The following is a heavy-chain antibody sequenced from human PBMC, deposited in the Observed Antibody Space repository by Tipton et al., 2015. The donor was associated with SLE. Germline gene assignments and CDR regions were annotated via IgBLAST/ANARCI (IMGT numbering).Heavy chain of an antibody. V-gene: IGHV3-33*08. CDR1: GFSFSSSG. CDR3: ARGGGTSSWLGY. Sequence: SLRLSCAASGFSFSSSGMHWVRQAPGKGLEWVATIWYDGSIETYADSVKGRFTISRDNSKNTLYLQMNSLRAEDTAVYYCARGGGTSSWLGYWGQGTLVTVSS. J-gene: IGHJ4*02. CDR2: IWYDGSIE. D-gene: IGHD6-13*01.